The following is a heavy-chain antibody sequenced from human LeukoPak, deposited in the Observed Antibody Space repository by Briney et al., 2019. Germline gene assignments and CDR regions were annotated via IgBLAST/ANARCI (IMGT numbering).Heavy chain of an antibody. J-gene: IGHJ4*02. CDR3: ATDYGANSGGFDY. CDR2: ISSSGSTI. D-gene: IGHD4-23*01. V-gene: IGHV3-48*03. Sequence: GGSLRLSCAASGFTFSNYEMNWVRQAPGKGLEWVSYISSSGSTIHYADSVKGRFTVSRDNAKNSLYLQMNSLRAEDTAVYYCATDYGANSGGFDYWGQGTLVTVSS. CDR1: GFTFSNYE.